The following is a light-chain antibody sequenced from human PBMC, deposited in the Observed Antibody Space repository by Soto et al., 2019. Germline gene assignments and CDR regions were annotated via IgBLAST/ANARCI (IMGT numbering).Light chain of an antibody. V-gene: IGLV2-14*01. Sequence: QSALTQPASVSGSPGQSLTISCTGASGDVGGFKYVSWYQHHPGKAPKLIIYDVKNRPSGISSRFSGSKSGNTASLTISGLQAEDEAYYCCCSYLTTDTLVFGTGTKLTVL. CDR3: CSYLTTDTLV. CDR1: SGDVGGFKY. CDR2: DVK. J-gene: IGLJ1*01.